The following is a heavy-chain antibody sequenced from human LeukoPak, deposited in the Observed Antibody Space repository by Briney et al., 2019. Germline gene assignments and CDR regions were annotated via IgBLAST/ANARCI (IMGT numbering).Heavy chain of an antibody. Sequence: GGSLRLSCAASGFTFSSYGMHWVRQAPGKGLEWVAFIRYDGSNKYYADSVKGRFTISRDNSKNTLYLQMNSLRAEDTAVYYCARTPPATVTTYPYYYYYYMDVWGKGTTVTVSS. CDR2: IRYDGSNK. D-gene: IGHD4-17*01. V-gene: IGHV3-30*02. CDR1: GFTFSSYG. CDR3: ARTPPATVTTYPYYYYYYMDV. J-gene: IGHJ6*03.